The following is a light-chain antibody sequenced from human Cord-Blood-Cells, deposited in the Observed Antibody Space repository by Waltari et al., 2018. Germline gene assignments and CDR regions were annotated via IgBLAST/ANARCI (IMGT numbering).Light chain of an antibody. Sequence: QSALTQPASVSGSPGQSITISCPGTSRHVGGYNYVSWYQQHPGKAPKLMIYEVSNRPSGVSNRFSGSKSGNTASLTISGLQAEDEADYYCSSYTSSSTLVVFGGGTKLTVL. CDR3: SSYTSSSTLVV. CDR1: SRHVGGYNY. J-gene: IGLJ2*01. CDR2: EVS. V-gene: IGLV2-14*01.